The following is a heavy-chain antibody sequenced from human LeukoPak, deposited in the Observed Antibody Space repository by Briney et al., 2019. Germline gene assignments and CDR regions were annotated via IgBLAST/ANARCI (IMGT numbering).Heavy chain of an antibody. V-gene: IGHV3-9*01. CDR3: TKVTDWRTGFDY. CDR1: GFTFDGYG. D-gene: IGHD3-9*01. Sequence: QPGRSLRLSCAASGFTFDGYGMYWVRQAPGKGLEWVSGITWKSDDMAYADSVKGRFTISRDNAKNCLYLQMNSLRVEDTALYYCTKVTDWRTGFDYWDQGTLVTVSS. J-gene: IGHJ4*02. CDR2: ITWKSDDM.